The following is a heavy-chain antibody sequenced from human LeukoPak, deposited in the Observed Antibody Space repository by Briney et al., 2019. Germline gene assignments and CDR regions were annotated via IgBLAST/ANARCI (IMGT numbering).Heavy chain of an antibody. CDR1: GYSSTNYG. J-gene: IGHJ4*02. Sequence: GASVKVSCKASGYSSTNYGISWVRQAPGQGLEWMGWIHIYRGNTNYAQKFQGRVTMTTDTSTSTAYMELRSLRSDDTAVYYCARGSDAYNPDYYDSSRVPVYWGQGTLVTVSS. V-gene: IGHV1-18*01. CDR3: ARGSDAYNPDYYDSSRVPVY. D-gene: IGHD3-22*01. CDR2: IHIYRGNT.